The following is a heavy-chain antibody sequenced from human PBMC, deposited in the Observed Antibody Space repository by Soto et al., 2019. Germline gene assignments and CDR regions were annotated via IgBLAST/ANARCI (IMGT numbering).Heavy chain of an antibody. CDR1: GYTFTGYY. J-gene: IGHJ3*02. D-gene: IGHD1-26*01. CDR2: ISAYNGNT. CDR3: ARGNGAEDAFDI. V-gene: IGHV1-18*04. Sequence: ASVKVSCKASGYTFTGYYMHWVRQAPGQGLEWMGWISAYNGNTNYAQKLQGRVTMTTDTSTSTAYMELRSLRSDDTAVYYCARGNGAEDAFDIWGQGTMVTVSS.